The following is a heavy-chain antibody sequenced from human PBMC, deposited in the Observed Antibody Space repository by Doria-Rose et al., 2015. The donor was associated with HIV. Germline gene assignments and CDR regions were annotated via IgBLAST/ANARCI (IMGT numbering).Heavy chain of an antibody. CDR2: IFYTGST. D-gene: IGHD1-26*01. J-gene: IGHJ5*02. V-gene: IGHV4-59*01. CDR3: ARVLSGTYDH. CDR1: GGSISHYY. Sequence: QVQLVQSGPGLVKPSETLSLTCSVSGGSISHYYWSWIRQPPGKGLEYIGGIFYTGSTNYSPSLKSRVSISIDTSKNKFSLRLSSVTAADTAVYYCARVLSGTYDHWGQGTLVTVSS.